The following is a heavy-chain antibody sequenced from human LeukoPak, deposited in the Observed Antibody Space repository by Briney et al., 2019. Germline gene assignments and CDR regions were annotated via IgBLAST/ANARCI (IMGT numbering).Heavy chain of an antibody. D-gene: IGHD5-12*01. CDR1: GFSLSGYW. CDR3: ARGGYSFDY. CDR2: LHADGSEK. J-gene: IGHJ4*02. Sequence: GGSQRLSCVGSGFSLSGYWMSWVRQAPGKGLEWVARLHADGSEKYYVGSVKGRFTISGDNAKNSLYLQMNSLRVDDTAVYYCARGGYSFDYLGQGTLVTVSS. V-gene: IGHV3-7*01.